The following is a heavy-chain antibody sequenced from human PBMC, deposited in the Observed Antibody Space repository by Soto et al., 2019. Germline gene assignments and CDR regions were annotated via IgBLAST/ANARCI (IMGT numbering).Heavy chain of an antibody. CDR3: ARATAVLRFLEWLPHDYYYYGMDV. Sequence: TVGSLRLACAASGFTFMSYWMSCVLQARGKVLEWVANIKQDGSEKYYVDSVKGRFTISRDNAKNSLYLQMNSLRAEDTAVYYCARATAVLRFLEWLPHDYYYYGMDVWGQGTTVTVSS. J-gene: IGHJ6*02. D-gene: IGHD3-3*01. CDR2: IKQDGSEK. CDR1: GFTFMSYW. V-gene: IGHV3-7*01.